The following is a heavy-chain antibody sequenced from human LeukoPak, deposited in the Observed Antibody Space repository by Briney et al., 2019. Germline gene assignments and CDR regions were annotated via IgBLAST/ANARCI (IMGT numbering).Heavy chain of an antibody. D-gene: IGHD2-2*03. V-gene: IGHV3-7*01. CDR3: GGGLGWIFDY. CDR2: IKRDATEK. CDR1: GITFSDYW. Sequence: QPGGSLRLSCGASGITFSDYWMTWVRPAPGKGLEWVADIKRDATEKNYVDSVKGRFTISRDNAQNSLYLQMNSLRAEDTAVYYCGGGLGWIFDYWGQGILVTVSS. J-gene: IGHJ4*02.